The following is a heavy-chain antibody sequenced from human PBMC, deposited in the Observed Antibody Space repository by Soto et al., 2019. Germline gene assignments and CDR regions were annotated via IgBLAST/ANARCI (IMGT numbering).Heavy chain of an antibody. D-gene: IGHD5-18*01. CDR2: ISGSGGST. Sequence: GGSLRLSCAASGFTFSSYAMSWVRQAPGKGLEWVSAISGSGGSTYYADSVKGRFTISRDNSKNTLYLQMNSLRAEDTAVYYCAKVGFVDTAMAPLDYWGQGTLVTVSS. V-gene: IGHV3-23*01. CDR1: GFTFSSYA. J-gene: IGHJ4*02. CDR3: AKVGFVDTAMAPLDY.